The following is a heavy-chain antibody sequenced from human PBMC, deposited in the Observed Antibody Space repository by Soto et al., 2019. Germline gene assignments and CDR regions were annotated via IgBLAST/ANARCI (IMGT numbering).Heavy chain of an antibody. CDR3: ARDGDFWSGYSAGMDV. V-gene: IGHV3-53*01. CDR1: GFTVSSNY. Sequence: GSLRLSCAASGFTVSSNYMSWVRQAPGKGLEWVSVIYSGGSTYYADSVKGRFTISRDNSKNTLYLQMNSLRAEDTAVYYCARDGDFWSGYSAGMDVWGQGTTVTVSS. D-gene: IGHD3-3*01. CDR2: IYSGGST. J-gene: IGHJ6*02.